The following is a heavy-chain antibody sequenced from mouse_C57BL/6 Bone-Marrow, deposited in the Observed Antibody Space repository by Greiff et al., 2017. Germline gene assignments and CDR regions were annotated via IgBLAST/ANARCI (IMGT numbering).Heavy chain of an antibody. CDR2: INPGRGGT. J-gene: IGHJ3*01. CDR3: ARSKNCDSWLAY. Sequence: QVQLQQSGAELVRPGTSVKVSCKASGYAFTNYLIEWVKQRPGQGLEWIGVINPGRGGTNYNEKFKGKATLTADKSSSTAYMQLSSLTSEDSAVYFCARSKNCDSWLAYWGQGTLVTVSA. CDR1: GYAFTNYL. D-gene: IGHD4-1*01. V-gene: IGHV1-54*01.